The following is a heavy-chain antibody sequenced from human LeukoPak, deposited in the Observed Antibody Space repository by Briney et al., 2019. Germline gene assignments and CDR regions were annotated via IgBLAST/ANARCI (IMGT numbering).Heavy chain of an antibody. CDR2: IKQDGSEK. CDR1: GFTYSSYW. J-gene: IGHJ4*02. D-gene: IGHD2-15*01. Sequence: GGSLRLSCAASGFTYSSYWMSWVRQAPGKGLEWVADIKQDGSEKYYVDSVKGRFTISRDNAKNSLYLQMNSLRGEDTAVYYCARPGGGVVVAATLPYYFDYWGQGTLVTVSS. CDR3: ARPGGGVVVAATLPYYFDY. V-gene: IGHV3-7*03.